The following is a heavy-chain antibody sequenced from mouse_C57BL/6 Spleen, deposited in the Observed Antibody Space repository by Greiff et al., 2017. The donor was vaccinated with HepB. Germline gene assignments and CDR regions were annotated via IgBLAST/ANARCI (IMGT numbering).Heavy chain of an antibody. CDR1: GFTFSDYG. Sequence: DVMLVESGGGLVKPGGSLKLSCAASGFTFSDYGMHWVRQAPEKGLEWVAYISSGSSTIYYADTVKGRFTISRDNAKNTLFLQMTSLRSEDTAMYYCARSYGSSYSYFDVWGTGTTVTVSS. CDR2: ISSGSSTI. D-gene: IGHD1-1*01. CDR3: ARSYGSSYSYFDV. J-gene: IGHJ1*03. V-gene: IGHV5-17*01.